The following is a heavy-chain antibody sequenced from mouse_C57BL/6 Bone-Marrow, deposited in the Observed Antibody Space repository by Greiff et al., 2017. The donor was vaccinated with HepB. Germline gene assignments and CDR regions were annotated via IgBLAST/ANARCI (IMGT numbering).Heavy chain of an antibody. CDR3: ARHPDDYGSPYAMDY. D-gene: IGHD1-1*01. V-gene: IGHV5-12*01. CDR1: GFTFSDYY. Sequence: EVHLVESGGGLVQPGGSLKLSCAASGFTFSDYYMYWVRQTPEKRLEWVAYISNGGGSTYYPDTVKGRFTISRDNAKNTLYLQMSRLKSEDTAMYYCARHPDDYGSPYAMDYWGQGTSVTVSS. CDR2: ISNGGGST. J-gene: IGHJ4*01.